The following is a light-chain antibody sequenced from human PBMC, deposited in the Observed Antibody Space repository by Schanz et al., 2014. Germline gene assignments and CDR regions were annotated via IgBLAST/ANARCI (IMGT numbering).Light chain of an antibody. V-gene: IGLV2-11*01. J-gene: IGLJ3*02. CDR2: DVS. CDR1: SSDVGGYNY. CDR3: CSYAGSSWV. Sequence: QSALTQPRSVSGSPGQSVTISCTGTSSDVGGYNYVSWYQQHPGKAPKVMIYDVSERPSGVPDRFSGSKSGNTASLTISGLQAEDEADYYCCSYAGSSWVFGGGTKLTVL.